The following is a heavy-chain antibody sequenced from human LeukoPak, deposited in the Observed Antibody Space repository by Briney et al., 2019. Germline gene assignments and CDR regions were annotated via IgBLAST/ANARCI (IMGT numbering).Heavy chain of an antibody. J-gene: IGHJ4*02. CDR3: ARDKGDQYQEVIFDY. CDR2: ISSSSYI. D-gene: IGHD2-21*02. CDR1: GFTFSSYS. Sequence: GGSLRLSCAASGFTFSSYSMNWVRQAPGKGLEWVSSISSSSYIYYADSVKGRFTISRDNAKNSLYLQMNSLRAEDTAVYYCARDKGDQYQEVIFDYWGQGTLVTVSS. V-gene: IGHV3-21*01.